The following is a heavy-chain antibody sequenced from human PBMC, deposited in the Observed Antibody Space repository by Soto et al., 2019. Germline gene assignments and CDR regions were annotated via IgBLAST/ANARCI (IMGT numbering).Heavy chain of an antibody. CDR2: ISAYNGNT. CDR3: EREGPATYYYYGMDV. Sequence: QVQLVQSGGEVKKPGASVKVSCKTSGYSFTTYGISWVRQAPGQGLEWMGWISAYNGNTNYAQKLQGRVTITTDTTTSTANSARRSLRSDDTAVNYGEREGPATYYYYGMDVWGQGSTVTVSS. J-gene: IGHJ6*02. CDR1: GYSFTTYG. V-gene: IGHV1-18*01.